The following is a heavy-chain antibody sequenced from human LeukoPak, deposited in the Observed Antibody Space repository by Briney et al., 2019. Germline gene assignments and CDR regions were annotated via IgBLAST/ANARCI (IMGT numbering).Heavy chain of an antibody. CDR2: ISFDGTVQ. V-gene: IGHV3-30*04. CDR1: GFTFNNYA. D-gene: IGHD3-10*01. J-gene: IGHJ4*02. Sequence: GGSLRLSCAASGFTFNNYAMHWVRQAPGEGLEWVAVISFDGTVQYYADSVRGRLTISRDNAKNTVYLQMNSLRAEDTAVYYCARGRSGSYGFFDYWSLGNLVTVSS. CDR3: ARGRSGSYGFFDY.